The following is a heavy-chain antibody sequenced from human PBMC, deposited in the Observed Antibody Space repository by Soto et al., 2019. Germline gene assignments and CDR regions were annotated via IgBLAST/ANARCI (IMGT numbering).Heavy chain of an antibody. CDR3: AADVIAVAGDFDY. Sequence: ASVKVSCKVSGFTFPNSAVQWVRQPRGQRLEWMGWIVVGSGHPNLAQKFQDRVTLTRDMSTGTAYMELSSLRSEDTAVYYCAADVIAVAGDFDYWGQGTQVTV. D-gene: IGHD6-19*01. V-gene: IGHV1-58*01. CDR2: IVVGSGHP. CDR1: GFTFPNSA. J-gene: IGHJ4*02.